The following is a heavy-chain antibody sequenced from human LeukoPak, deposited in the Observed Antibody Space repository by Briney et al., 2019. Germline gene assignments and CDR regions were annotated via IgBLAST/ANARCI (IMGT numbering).Heavy chain of an antibody. CDR2: ISGSGGST. D-gene: IGHD3-10*01. Sequence: GGSLRLSCTASGFTFSSYAMSWVRQAPGKGLEWVSAISGSGGSTYYADSVKGRFTISRDNSKNTLYLQMNSLRAEDTAVYYCASDYYGSGSSLSNFDYWGQGTLVTVSS. CDR3: ASDYYGSGSSLSNFDY. J-gene: IGHJ4*02. CDR1: GFTFSSYA. V-gene: IGHV3-23*01.